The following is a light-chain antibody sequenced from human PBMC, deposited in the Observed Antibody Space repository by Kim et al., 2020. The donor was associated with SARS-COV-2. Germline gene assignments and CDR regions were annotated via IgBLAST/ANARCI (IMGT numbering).Light chain of an antibody. CDR3: QKYSNWPIFT. CDR2: AAS. J-gene: IGKJ2*01. Sequence: EEATLSCRASKSISDNLALYQQKPGQAPRLLNHAASTSANGSPARFSATGSGTEFTLTISSLQSEDFAVYYCQKYSNWPIFTFGQETKLEI. V-gene: IGKV3-15*01. CDR1: KSISDN.